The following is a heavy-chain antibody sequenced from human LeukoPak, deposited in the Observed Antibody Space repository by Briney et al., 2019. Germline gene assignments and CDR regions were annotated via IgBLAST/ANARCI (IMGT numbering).Heavy chain of an antibody. CDR1: GGSFSGYY. D-gene: IGHD5-24*01. Sequence: SETLSLTCAVYGGSFSGYYWSWIRQPPGKGLEWIGEINHSGSTNYNPSLKSRVTISVDTSKNQFSLKLSSVTAADTAVYYCARHVMATIDYWGQGTLVTVSS. J-gene: IGHJ4*02. CDR3: ARHVMATIDY. CDR2: INHSGST. V-gene: IGHV4-34*01.